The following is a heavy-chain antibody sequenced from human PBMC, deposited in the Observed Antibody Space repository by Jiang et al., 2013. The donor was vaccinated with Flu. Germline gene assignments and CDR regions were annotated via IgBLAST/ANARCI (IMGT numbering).Heavy chain of an antibody. J-gene: IGHJ4*02. CDR3: ATTVVRPARFLEWSAFDY. D-gene: IGHD3-3*01. Sequence: VQLVESGAEVKKPGESLKISCKASGYSFTRDWIGWVRHMPGKGLEWMGIIYPGDSDTRYSPSFQGQVTISADKSISTAYLQWSSLKSSDTAMYYCATTVVRPARFLEWSAFDYWGQGTLVTVSS. CDR1: GYSFTRDW. CDR2: IYPGDSDT. V-gene: IGHV5-51*01.